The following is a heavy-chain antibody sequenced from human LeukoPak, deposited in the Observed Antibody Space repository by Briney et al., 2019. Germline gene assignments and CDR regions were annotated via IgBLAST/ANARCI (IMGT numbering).Heavy chain of an antibody. CDR3: AKDTGSGYYDSSAYYYVVDAFDI. CDR2: ISYDGSNK. J-gene: IGHJ3*02. CDR1: GFTFSSYG. Sequence: HPGGSLRLSCAASGFTFSSYGMHWVRQAPGKGLEWVAVISYDGSNKYYADSVKGRFTISRDNSKNTLYLQMNSLRAEDTALYYCAKDTGSGYYDSSAYYYVVDAFDIWGQGTMVTVSS. V-gene: IGHV3-30*18. D-gene: IGHD3-22*01.